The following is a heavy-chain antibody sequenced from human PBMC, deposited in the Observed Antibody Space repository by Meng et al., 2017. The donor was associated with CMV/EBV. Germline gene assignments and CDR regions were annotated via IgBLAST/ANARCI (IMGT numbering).Heavy chain of an antibody. CDR2: ISGSGGST. J-gene: IGHJ5*02. D-gene: IGHD6-13*01. CDR3: AKEGLEYLAAGYNWFDP. V-gene: IGHV3-23*01. Sequence: GESLKISCAASGFTFSSYAMSWVRQAPGKGLEWVSAISGSGGSTYYADSVKGRFTISRDNSKNTLYPQMNSLRAEDTAVYYCAKEGLEYLAAGYNWFDPWGQGTLVTVSS. CDR1: GFTFSSYA.